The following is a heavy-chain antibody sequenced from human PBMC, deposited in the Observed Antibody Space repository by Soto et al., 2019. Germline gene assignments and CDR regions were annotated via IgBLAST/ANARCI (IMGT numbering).Heavy chain of an antibody. V-gene: IGHV4-59*01. CDR1: GGSISSYY. CDR3: AGGGNTALAYYFYGMDI. CDR2: SYDSGST. Sequence: TLSLTCTVSGGSISSYYWSWIRQPPGKGLEWIAYSYDSGSTSYSPSLQSRVTMSVDTSKNQFSLKQSSVTAADTAVYYCAGGGNTALAYYFYGMDIWGQGTTVTVS. J-gene: IGHJ6*02. D-gene: IGHD5-18*01.